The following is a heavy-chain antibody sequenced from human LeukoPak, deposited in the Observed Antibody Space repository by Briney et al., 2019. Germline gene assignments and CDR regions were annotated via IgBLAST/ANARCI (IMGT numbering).Heavy chain of an antibody. V-gene: IGHV1-69*05. CDR2: IIPIFGTA. Sequence: SVKVSCKASGGTFSSYAISWVRQAPGQGLEWMGRIIPIFGTANYAQKFQGRVTITTDESTSPAYMELSSLRSEDTAVYYCARTRPRYSSGWYEGDYWGQGTLVTVSS. D-gene: IGHD6-19*01. CDR1: GGTFSSYA. J-gene: IGHJ4*02. CDR3: ARTRPRYSSGWYEGDY.